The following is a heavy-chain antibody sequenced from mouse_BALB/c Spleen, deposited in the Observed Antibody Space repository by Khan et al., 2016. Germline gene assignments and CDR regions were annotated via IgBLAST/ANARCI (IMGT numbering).Heavy chain of an antibody. D-gene: IGHD1-3*01. V-gene: IGHV1-4*01. Sequence: QVQLQQSGAELARPGASVKMSCKASGYTFTSYTMHWVKQRPGQGLEWIGYINPSSGYTNYNQKFKDKATLTADNSSSTAYMQLSSLASEDSAVYYCARSRRMGDNYLVDYWGQGTTLTVSA. CDR3: ARSRRMGDNYLVDY. CDR2: INPSSGYT. J-gene: IGHJ2*01. CDR1: GYTFTSYT.